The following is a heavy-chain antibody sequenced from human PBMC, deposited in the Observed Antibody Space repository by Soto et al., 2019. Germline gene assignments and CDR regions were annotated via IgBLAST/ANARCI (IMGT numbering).Heavy chain of an antibody. CDR1: GFTFSSYA. Sequence: GGSLRLSCAASGFTFSSYAMSWVRQAPGKGLEWVSVISGSGVATYYADSVKGRSTISRDNSKNTLYLEMNSLRAEDTAIYHCARSNFAGYSGSYYGYWGQGTLVTVSS. V-gene: IGHV3-23*01. D-gene: IGHD1-26*01. CDR3: ARSNFAGYSGSYYGY. CDR2: ISGSGVAT. J-gene: IGHJ4*02.